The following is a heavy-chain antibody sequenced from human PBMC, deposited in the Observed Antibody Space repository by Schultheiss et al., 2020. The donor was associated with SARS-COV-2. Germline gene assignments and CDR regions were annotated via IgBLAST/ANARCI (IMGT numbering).Heavy chain of an antibody. CDR3: AREAYYYYGMDV. J-gene: IGHJ6*02. Sequence: GGSLRLSCAASGFTFSSYGMHWVRQAPGKGLEWVAVIWYDGSNKYYADSVKGRFTISRDNAKNSLYLQMNSLRAEDTAVYYCAREAYYYYGMDVWGQGTTVTVSS. CDR1: GFTFSSYG. V-gene: IGHV3-33*08. CDR2: IWYDGSNK.